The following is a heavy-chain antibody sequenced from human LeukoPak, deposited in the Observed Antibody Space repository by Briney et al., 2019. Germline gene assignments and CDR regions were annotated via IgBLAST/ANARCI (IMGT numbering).Heavy chain of an antibody. Sequence: GGSLRLSCVASGFTFSQYSMNWARQAPGKGLEWLAYISGRTSTIHYADSVRGRFTISRDNAKKSLFLQMNSLRPEDTGVYYCARLVGASTLIDYWGQGTLVTVSS. CDR1: GFTFSQYS. D-gene: IGHD1-26*01. CDR2: ISGRTSTI. V-gene: IGHV3-48*04. J-gene: IGHJ4*02. CDR3: ARLVGASTLIDY.